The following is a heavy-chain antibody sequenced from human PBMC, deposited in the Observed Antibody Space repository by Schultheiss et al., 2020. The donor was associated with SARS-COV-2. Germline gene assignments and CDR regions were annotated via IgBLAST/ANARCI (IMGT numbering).Heavy chain of an antibody. D-gene: IGHD3-10*01. CDR1: GFTFSDHF. CDR3: TTLIRGSFDY. Sequence: GGSLRLSCVASGFTFSDHFMDWVRQAPGRGLEWVGRIKSKTDGGTTDYAAPVNGRFTISRDDSKNTLYLQMNSLKTEDTAVYYCTTLIRGSFDYWGQGTLVTVSS. CDR2: IKSKTDGGTT. V-gene: IGHV3-15*01. J-gene: IGHJ4*02.